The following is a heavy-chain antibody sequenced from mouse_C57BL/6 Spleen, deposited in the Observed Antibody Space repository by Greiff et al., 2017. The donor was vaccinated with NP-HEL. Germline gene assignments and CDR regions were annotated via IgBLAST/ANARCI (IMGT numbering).Heavy chain of an antibody. CDR3: ARGLITTVVATDFDY. Sequence: VQLQQSGAELVKPGASVKLSCTASGFNIKDYYMHWVKQRTEQGLEWIGRIDPEDGETKYAPKFQGTAPITADTSSNTAYLQLRSLTSEDTAVYYCARGLITTVVATDFDYWGQGTTLTVSS. CDR1: GFNIKDYY. CDR2: IDPEDGET. J-gene: IGHJ2*01. D-gene: IGHD1-1*01. V-gene: IGHV14-2*01.